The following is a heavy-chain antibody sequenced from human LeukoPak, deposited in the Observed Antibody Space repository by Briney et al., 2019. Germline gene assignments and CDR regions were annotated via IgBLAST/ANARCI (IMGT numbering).Heavy chain of an antibody. D-gene: IGHD6-13*01. V-gene: IGHV3-23*01. CDR2: ISFSGTTP. CDR1: GFTFNNYA. J-gene: IGHJ4*02. Sequence: GGSLRLSCAASGFTFNNYAMSWVRQAPGKGLEWVSSISFSGTTPHYADSVKGRFTISRDNSKNTVYLQMHSLRAEDTATYYCAKDLSTTWYAGGFDYWGQGILVTVTS. CDR3: AKDLSTTWYAGGFDY.